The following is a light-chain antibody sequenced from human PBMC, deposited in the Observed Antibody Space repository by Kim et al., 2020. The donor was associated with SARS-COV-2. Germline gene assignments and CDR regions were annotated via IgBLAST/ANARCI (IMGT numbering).Light chain of an antibody. V-gene: IGKV3-20*01. CDR2: SAS. J-gene: IGKJ2*01. CDR3: QQYGGSPPYT. Sequence: PGESATLTGRASQRVSTTYLAWDQQRPGQAARLLIQSASRRATGIPDRFIGSGSGTEFTLTISRLEPEDFAMYYCQQYGGSPPYTFGQGTKLEI. CDR1: QRVSTTY.